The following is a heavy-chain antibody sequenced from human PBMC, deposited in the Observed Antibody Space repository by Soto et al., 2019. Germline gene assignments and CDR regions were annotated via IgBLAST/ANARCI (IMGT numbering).Heavy chain of an antibody. Sequence: SETLSLTCAVYGGSFSGYYWSWIRQPPGKGLEWIGEINHSGSTNYNPSLKSRVTISVDTSKNQFSLKLSSVTAADTAVYYCARGYRYSSGSFDFDYWGQGTLVTVSS. D-gene: IGHD6-25*01. CDR3: ARGYRYSSGSFDFDY. J-gene: IGHJ4*02. CDR2: INHSGST. CDR1: GGSFSGYY. V-gene: IGHV4-34*01.